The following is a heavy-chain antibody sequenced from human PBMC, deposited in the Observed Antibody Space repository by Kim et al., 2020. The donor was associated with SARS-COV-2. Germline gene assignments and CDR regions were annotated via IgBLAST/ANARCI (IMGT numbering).Heavy chain of an antibody. V-gene: IGHV3-23*01. D-gene: IGHD6-25*01. Sequence: GGSLRLSCAASGFTFSTYGMSWVRQAPGKGLEWVAAISRSGDSIFYADSVKGRFIISRDNSKNTQYLQMNGLRGEDAAVYYCARYQGIGQRRQYYYYGMDVWGQGTTVTVSS. CDR1: GFTFSTYG. CDR2: ISRSGDSI. CDR3: ARYQGIGQRRQYYYYGMDV. J-gene: IGHJ6*02.